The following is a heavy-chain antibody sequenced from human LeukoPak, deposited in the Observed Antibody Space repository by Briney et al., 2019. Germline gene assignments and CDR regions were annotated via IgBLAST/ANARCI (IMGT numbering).Heavy chain of an antibody. Sequence: NPGGSLRLSCAGSGFTSRNTWMSWVRQAPGRGLEWVGRIKDETDGGTTDYAAPVKGRFTISRDYSKNTLYLQMNSLKTEDTAVYHCNTDFNPYYGMDVWGQGTTVIVSS. J-gene: IGHJ6*02. CDR2: IKDETDGGTT. V-gene: IGHV3-15*01. CDR1: GFTSRNTW. CDR3: NTDFNPYYGMDV.